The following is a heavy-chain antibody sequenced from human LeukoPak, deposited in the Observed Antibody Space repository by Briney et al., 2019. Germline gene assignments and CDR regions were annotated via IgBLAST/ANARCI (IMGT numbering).Heavy chain of an antibody. CDR1: GFTFDDYD. J-gene: IGHJ4*02. CDR2: INWNGGNT. D-gene: IGHD2-2*01. V-gene: IGHV3-20*04. Sequence: GGSLRLSCAASGFTFDDYDMSWVRQAPGKGLEWVSGINWNGGNTGYADSVKGRFTISRDNAKNSLYLQMNSLRAEDTALYYCARRGDDHCSSISCYNSDYWGQGTLVTVSS. CDR3: ARRGDDHCSSISCYNSDY.